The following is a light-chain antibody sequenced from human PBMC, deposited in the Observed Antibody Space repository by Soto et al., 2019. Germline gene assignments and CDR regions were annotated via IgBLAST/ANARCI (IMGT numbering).Light chain of an antibody. CDR1: TGAVTNGHY. V-gene: IGLV7-46*01. CDR2: DTT. CDR3: LLSYNGPYV. J-gene: IGLJ1*01. Sequence: QAVLTQDPSLTLSPGGTVTLTCGSSTGAVTNGHYPYWFQQKPGQAPRTLIYDTTNRHSWTPARFSGSLLGGKAALTLSGAQPEDEAEYYCLLSYNGPYVFGTGTKVTVL.